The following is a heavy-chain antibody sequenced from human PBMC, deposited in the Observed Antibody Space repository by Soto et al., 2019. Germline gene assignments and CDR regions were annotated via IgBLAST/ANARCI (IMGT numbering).Heavy chain of an antibody. CDR2: IIPIFGTA. D-gene: IGHD2-2*01. CDR1: GYTFTSYG. V-gene: IGHV1-69*13. J-gene: IGHJ6*02. CDR3: ARDRQYQMLPAYYYYGMDV. Sequence: ASVKVSCKASGYTFTSYGISWVRQAPGQGLEWMGGIIPIFGTANYAQKFQGRVTMTGDASTSTAYMELSSLRSEDTAVYYCARDRQYQMLPAYYYYGMDVWGQGTTVTVSS.